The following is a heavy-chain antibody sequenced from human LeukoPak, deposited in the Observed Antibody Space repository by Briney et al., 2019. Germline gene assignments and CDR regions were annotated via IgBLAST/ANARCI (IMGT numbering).Heavy chain of an antibody. Sequence: SETLSLTRAVSGGSISSNNWWSWVRQPPGKGLEWIGEIYHSGSANYNPSLKSRVTISVDTSKNQFSLKLSSVTAADTAVYYCAGQHWDSYGYSWGQGTLVTVSS. CDR1: GGSISSNNW. J-gene: IGHJ4*02. D-gene: IGHD5-18*01. V-gene: IGHV4-4*02. CDR2: IYHSGSA. CDR3: AGQHWDSYGYS.